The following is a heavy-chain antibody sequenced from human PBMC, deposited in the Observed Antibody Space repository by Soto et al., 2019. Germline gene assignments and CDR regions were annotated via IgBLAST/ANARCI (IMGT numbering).Heavy chain of an antibody. V-gene: IGHV5-51*01. CDR3: ARGPIAVAGRYYYGMDV. CDR1: GYSFTSYW. J-gene: IGHJ6*02. Sequence: PGESLKISCKGSGYSFTSYWIGWVRQMPGKGLEWMGIIYPGDSDTRYSPSFQGQVTISADKSISTAYLQWSSLKASDTAMYYCARGPIAVAGRYYYGMDVWGQGTTVTVSS. CDR2: IYPGDSDT. D-gene: IGHD6-19*01.